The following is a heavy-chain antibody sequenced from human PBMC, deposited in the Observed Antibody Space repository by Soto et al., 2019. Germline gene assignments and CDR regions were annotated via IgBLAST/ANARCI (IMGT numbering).Heavy chain of an antibody. Sequence: XESLKVSCKSSGNIFSKYGSGLVLQMPGKGLEWMGIIYPGDSDTRYSPSLQGQVTISADKSITTAYLQWRSLKASDTAIYYCVVYSSSSGRHFDYWGQGTLVTVSS. J-gene: IGHJ4*02. CDR1: GNIFSKYG. D-gene: IGHD6-6*01. CDR3: VVYSSSSGRHFDY. V-gene: IGHV5-51*01. CDR2: IYPGDSDT.